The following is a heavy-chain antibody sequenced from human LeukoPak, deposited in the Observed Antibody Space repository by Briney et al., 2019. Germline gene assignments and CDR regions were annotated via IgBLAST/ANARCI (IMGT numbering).Heavy chain of an antibody. D-gene: IGHD5-18*01. CDR2: ISAYNGNT. V-gene: IGHV1-18*01. Sequence: GASVKVSCKASGYTFTSYGISWVRQAPGQGLEWMGWISAYNGNTNYAQKLQGRVTMTTDTSTSTAYMELRSLRSDDTAVYYCARDRGPQLWPSGAPFDYGAQGPRVTVP. CDR3: ARDRGPQLWPSGAPFDY. J-gene: IGHJ4*02. CDR1: GYTFTSYG.